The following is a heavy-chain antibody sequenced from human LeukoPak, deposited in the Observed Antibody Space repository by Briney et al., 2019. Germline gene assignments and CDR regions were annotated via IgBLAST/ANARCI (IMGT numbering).Heavy chain of an antibody. J-gene: IGHJ6*02. Sequence: SETLSLTCTVSGDSISSYYRSWIRQPPGKGLEWIGYIYYSGSTNYNPSLKSRVTIAVDTSKNQFSRKLSSVTAADTAVYYCARGPYDFWSGYLYYYYGMDVWGQGTTVTVSS. V-gene: IGHV4-59*01. CDR1: GDSISSYY. CDR3: ARGPYDFWSGYLYYYYGMDV. D-gene: IGHD3-3*01. CDR2: IYYSGST.